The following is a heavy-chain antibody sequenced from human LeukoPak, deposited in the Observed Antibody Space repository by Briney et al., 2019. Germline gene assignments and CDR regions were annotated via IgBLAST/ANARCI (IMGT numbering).Heavy chain of an antibody. CDR1: GFTFSSYW. CDR3: ARDRSGGGKDCSGGSCYSRYYYYMDV. D-gene: IGHD2-15*01. CDR2: VNSDGGST. Sequence: QPGGSLRLSCAASGFTFSSYWMHWVRQAPGKGLVWVSRVNSDGGSTTYGDSVKGRFTISRDNAKNTLYLQMNSLRAEDTAVYYCARDRSGGGKDCSGGSCYSRYYYYMDVWGKGTTVTVSS. V-gene: IGHV3-74*01. J-gene: IGHJ6*03.